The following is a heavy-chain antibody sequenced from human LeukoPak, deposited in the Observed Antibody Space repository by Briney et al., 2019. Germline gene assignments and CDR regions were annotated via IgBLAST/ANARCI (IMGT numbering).Heavy chain of an antibody. D-gene: IGHD4-23*01. CDR3: ASDYGGNSKADY. J-gene: IGHJ4*02. CDR2: IYYSGST. V-gene: IGHV4-59*01. Sequence: SETLSLTCTVSGGSISSYYWSWIRQPPGKGLEWIGYIYYSGSTNYNPSLKSRVTISVDTSKTQFSLKLSSVTAADTAVYYCASDYGGNSKADYWGQGTLVTVSS. CDR1: GGSISSYY.